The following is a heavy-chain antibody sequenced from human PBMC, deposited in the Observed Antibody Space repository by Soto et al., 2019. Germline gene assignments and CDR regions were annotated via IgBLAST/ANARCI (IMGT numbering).Heavy chain of an antibody. CDR3: ARVGAAPTYYYYYGMDV. J-gene: IGHJ6*02. CDR2: INPNSGGT. D-gene: IGHD6-6*01. Sequence: ASVKVSCKASGYTFTGYYMHWVRQAPGQGLEWMGWINPNSGGTNYAQKFQGRVTMTRDTSISTAYMELSRLRSDDTAVDYCARVGAAPTYYYYYGMDVWGQGTTVTVSS. V-gene: IGHV1-2*02. CDR1: GYTFTGYY.